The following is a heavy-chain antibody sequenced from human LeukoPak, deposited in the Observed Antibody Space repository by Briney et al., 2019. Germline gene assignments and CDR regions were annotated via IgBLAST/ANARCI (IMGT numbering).Heavy chain of an antibody. D-gene: IGHD3-22*01. CDR3: AREAADTSGYSFDY. V-gene: IGHV3-21*01. J-gene: IGHJ4*02. CDR1: GFTFTSYG. CDR2: ISSSSSYI. Sequence: GGSLRLSCAASGFTFTSYGMNWVRQASGKGLELVSSISSSSSYIYYADPVKGRFTISRDNAKNSLYLQMNSLRADDTAVYYCAREAADTSGYSFDYWGQGTQVTVSS.